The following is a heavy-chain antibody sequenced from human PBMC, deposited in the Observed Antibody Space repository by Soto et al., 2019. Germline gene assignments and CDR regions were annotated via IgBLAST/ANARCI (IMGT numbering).Heavy chain of an antibody. J-gene: IGHJ6*02. V-gene: IGHV1-69*06. CDR1: GVTFSSDA. CDR2: IVPIFGSG. CDR3: AREREDVTSASPDYYYYGMDV. D-gene: IGHD4-4*01. Sequence: QVQLVQSGAEVKRPGSSVRVSCKTSGVTFSSDAINWVRQVPGQGLEWVGGIVPIFGSGNYAQKFQGRVTIIADKSSNTVYMELSSLRSEDTAVYYCAREREDVTSASPDYYYYGMDVWGQGTTVIVSS.